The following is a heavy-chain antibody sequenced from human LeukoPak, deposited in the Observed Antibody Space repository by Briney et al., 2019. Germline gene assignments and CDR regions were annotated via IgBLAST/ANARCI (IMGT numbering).Heavy chain of an antibody. CDR1: GFTFSSYA. D-gene: IGHD2-15*01. Sequence: GGSLRLSCASSGFTFSSYAMHWVRQAPGKGLEWVAVISYDGSNKYYADSAKGRFTISRDNSKNTLYLQMNSLRAEDTAVYYCARDLLFRFDPWGQGTLVTVSS. J-gene: IGHJ5*02. CDR3: ARDLLFRFDP. V-gene: IGHV3-30*04. CDR2: ISYDGSNK.